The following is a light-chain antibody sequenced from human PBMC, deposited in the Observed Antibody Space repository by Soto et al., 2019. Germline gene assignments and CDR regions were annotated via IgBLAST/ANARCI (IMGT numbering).Light chain of an antibody. J-gene: IGKJ1*01. CDR3: KQYNSYPWT. V-gene: IGKV1-5*03. CDR1: QSISSW. CDR2: KAS. Sequence: DIQMTQSPSTLSASVGDRVTITCRASQSISSWLAWYQQKPGKAPKLLIYKASSLESGVPSRFSGSGSGTEFTLTIRSLQPDDFATYYCKQYNSYPWTFGQGTKVEI.